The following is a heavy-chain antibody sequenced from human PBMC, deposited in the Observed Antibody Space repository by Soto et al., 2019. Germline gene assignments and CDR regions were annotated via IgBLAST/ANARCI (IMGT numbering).Heavy chain of an antibody. CDR1: EFTFDKYY. Sequence: EVQLVESGGGLVQPGGSLRLSCAASEFTFDKYYMTWVRQAPGKGPDWVANIKPDGSEQYYVDSVKGRFTISRDNANNSLYLQMNSLRAEDTAVYFCARGNWNYYYGFDVWGQGTTVTVSS. V-gene: IGHV3-7*01. D-gene: IGHD1-20*01. CDR2: IKPDGSEQ. CDR3: ARGNWNYYYGFDV. J-gene: IGHJ6*02.